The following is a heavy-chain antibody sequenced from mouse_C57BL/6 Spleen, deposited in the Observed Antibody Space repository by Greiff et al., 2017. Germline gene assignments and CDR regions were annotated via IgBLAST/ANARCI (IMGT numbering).Heavy chain of an antibody. D-gene: IGHD1-1*01. CDR2: IDPETGGT. CDR3: TTSMTTVVATNSAMDY. V-gene: IGHV1-15*01. J-gene: IGHJ4*01. Sequence: QVQLQQSGAELVRPGASVTLSCKASGYTFTDYEMHWVKQTPVHGLEWIGAIDPETGGTAYNQKFKGKAILTADKSSSKAYMELRSLTSGESAVYYCTTSMTTVVATNSAMDYWGQGTSVTVSS. CDR1: GYTFTDYE.